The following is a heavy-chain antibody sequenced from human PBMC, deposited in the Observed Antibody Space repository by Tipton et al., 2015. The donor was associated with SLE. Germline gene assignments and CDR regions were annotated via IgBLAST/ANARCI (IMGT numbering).Heavy chain of an antibody. CDR3: ARQAEYSDSSGFWFDP. V-gene: IGHV4-59*08. J-gene: IGHJ5*02. Sequence: TLSLTCTVSGGSINSYYWNWIRQPPGKGLEWIAYVYENGYTDYNPSLKSRVTISLDTSKNQVSLMLTSVTAADTAIYYCARQAEYSDSSGFWFDPWGQGTLVIVSS. CDR1: GGSINSYY. CDR2: VYENGYT. D-gene: IGHD6-6*01.